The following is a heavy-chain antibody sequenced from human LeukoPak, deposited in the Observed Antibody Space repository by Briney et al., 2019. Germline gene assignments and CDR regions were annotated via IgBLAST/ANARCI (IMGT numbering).Heavy chain of an antibody. CDR3: ARLGYSSGASRDNNWFDP. Sequence: GVSLKISCKGSGYSFTSYWISWVRQMPGKGLEWMGRIDPSDSYTNYSPSFQGHVTISADKSISTAYLQWSSLKASDTAMYYCARLGYSSGASRDNNWFDPWGQGTLVTVSS. D-gene: IGHD6-19*01. V-gene: IGHV5-10-1*01. CDR1: GYSFTSYW. CDR2: IDPSDSYT. J-gene: IGHJ5*02.